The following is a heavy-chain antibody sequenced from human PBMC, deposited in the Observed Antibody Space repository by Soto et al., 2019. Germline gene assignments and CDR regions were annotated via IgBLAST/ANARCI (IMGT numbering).Heavy chain of an antibody. V-gene: IGHV1-46*03. CDR3: ARGRDFGVVNPWFDP. CDR1: GDTFTSYY. D-gene: IGHD3-3*01. J-gene: IGHJ5*02. CDR2: INPSGGST. Sequence: GASVKVSCKASGDTFTSYYMRWVRQAPGQGLEWMGIINPSGGSTSYAQKFQGRVTMTRDTSTSTVYMELSSLRSEDTAVYYCARGRDFGVVNPWFDPWGQGTLVTVSS.